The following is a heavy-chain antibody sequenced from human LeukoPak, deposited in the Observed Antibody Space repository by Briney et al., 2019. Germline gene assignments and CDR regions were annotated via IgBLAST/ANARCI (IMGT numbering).Heavy chain of an antibody. CDR3: ARVRIGETSYDASDV. CDR1: GGSISSYY. Sequence: SGTLSLTCTVSGGSISSYYWTWIRQPPGKGLEWIGDIYITGSTTYNPYLRRRVTMSVDTSKNQIYLRLSSVTTADTAVYYFARVRIGETSYDASDVWGLGTMVTVSS. D-gene: IGHD1-26*01. CDR2: IYITGST. J-gene: IGHJ3*01. V-gene: IGHV4-59*13.